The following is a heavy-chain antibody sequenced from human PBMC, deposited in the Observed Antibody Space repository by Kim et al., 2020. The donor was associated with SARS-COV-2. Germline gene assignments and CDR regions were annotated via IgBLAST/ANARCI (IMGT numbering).Heavy chain of an antibody. V-gene: IGHV3-30*18. CDR2: ISFDGSNK. D-gene: IGHD3-22*01. CDR1: GFTFSSYG. Sequence: GGSLRLSCAASGFTFSSYGMHWVRQAPGKGLEWVAVISFDGSNKYYADSVKGRFTISRDNSKNTLYLQMNSLRAEDTAVYYCAKDLVPMYYDISAGYWGQGTLVTVSS. CDR3: AKDLVPMYYDISAGY. J-gene: IGHJ4*02.